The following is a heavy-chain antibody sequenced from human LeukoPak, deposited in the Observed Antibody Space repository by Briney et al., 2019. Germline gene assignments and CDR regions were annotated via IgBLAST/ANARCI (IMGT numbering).Heavy chain of an antibody. CDR2: ISYDGVNI. Sequence: HPGGSLRLSCAASGFTFSSYAMRWVRQAPGKGLEWVADISYDGVNIHYADAVKGRVTISRDNSKNILYLKMSSLSAEDTAVYYCAKGDAGMCCGYCGRETLVAASP. CDR3: AKGDAGMCCGY. V-gene: IGHV3-30*18. CDR1: GFTFSSYA. J-gene: IGHJ4*02. D-gene: IGHD2-21*01.